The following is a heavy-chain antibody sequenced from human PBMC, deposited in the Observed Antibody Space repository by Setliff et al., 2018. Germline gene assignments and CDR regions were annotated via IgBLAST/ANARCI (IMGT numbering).Heavy chain of an antibody. J-gene: IGHJ4*02. V-gene: IGHV5-51*01. CDR1: GYTFTSYW. Sequence: ESLKISCKTSGYTFTSYWIGWVRQMPGKGLEWMGIIYPGYSDTRYSPSFQGQVTISADKSISTAYLQWSSLKASDTAMYYCARLGVGCSGGSCYSENYFDYWGQGTLVTVSS. D-gene: IGHD2-15*01. CDR3: ARLGVGCSGGSCYSENYFDY. CDR2: IYPGYSDT.